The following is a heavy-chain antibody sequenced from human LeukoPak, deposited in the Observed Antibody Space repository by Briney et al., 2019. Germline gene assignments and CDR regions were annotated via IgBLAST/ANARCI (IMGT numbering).Heavy chain of an antibody. D-gene: IGHD4-17*01. Sequence: ASVKVSCKTSGYAFTSYHINWVRQATGQGLEWMGWMNPYSGDRGYAQKFQGRVSITSDTSISTAYMELSSLRSDDTAVYFCARTTSLTASGYDYWGQGTLVTVSS. J-gene: IGHJ4*02. V-gene: IGHV1-8*03. CDR1: GYAFTSYH. CDR2: MNPYSGDR. CDR3: ARTTSLTASGYDY.